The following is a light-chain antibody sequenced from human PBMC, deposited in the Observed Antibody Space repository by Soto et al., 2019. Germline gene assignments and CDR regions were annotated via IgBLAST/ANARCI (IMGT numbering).Light chain of an antibody. CDR1: KLENKY. J-gene: IGLJ2*01. Sequence: SYELTQPPSVSVSPGQTASITCSGDKLENKYVCWYQQKPGQSPVLVIYQDTKRPSGIPERFSGSNSGNTATLTISGTQTMDESDYYCQVWDSRTVVFGGGTKVTVL. CDR2: QDT. CDR3: QVWDSRTVV. V-gene: IGLV3-1*01.